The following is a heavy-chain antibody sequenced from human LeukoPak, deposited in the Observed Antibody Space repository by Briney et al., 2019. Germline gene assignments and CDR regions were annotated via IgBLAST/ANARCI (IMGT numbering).Heavy chain of an antibody. CDR2: MNPNSGNT. CDR3: ARAHTFSSGSYVY. J-gene: IGHJ4*02. D-gene: IGHD1-26*01. Sequence: ASVKVSCKTSGYTFTSYDINWVRQATGQGLEWLGWMNPNSGNTGYAQKFQGRVTMTRNTSISTAYMELSSLRSEDTAVYYCARAHTFSSGSYVYWGRGTLVTVSS. V-gene: IGHV1-8*01. CDR1: GYTFTSYD.